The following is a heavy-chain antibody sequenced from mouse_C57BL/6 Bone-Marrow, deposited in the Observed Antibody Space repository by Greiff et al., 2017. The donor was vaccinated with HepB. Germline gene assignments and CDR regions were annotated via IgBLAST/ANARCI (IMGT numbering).Heavy chain of an antibody. Sequence: QVQLKQPGAELVRPGTSVKVSCKASGYAFTNYLIEWVKQRPGQGLEWIGVINPGSGGTNYNEKFKGKATLTADKSSSTAYMQLSSLTSEDSAVYFCARCSYDYDVIWFTYWGQGTLVTVSA. CDR1: GYAFTNYL. V-gene: IGHV1-54*01. D-gene: IGHD2-4*01. CDR3: ARCSYDYDVIWFTY. CDR2: INPGSGGT. J-gene: IGHJ3*01.